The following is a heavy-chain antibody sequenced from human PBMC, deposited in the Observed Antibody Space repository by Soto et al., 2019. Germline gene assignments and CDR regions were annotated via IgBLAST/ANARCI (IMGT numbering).Heavy chain of an antibody. Sequence: PGGSLRLSCAASGFTVSSNYMSWVRQAPGKGLEWVSVIYSGGSTYYADSVKGRFTISRDNSKNTLYLQMNSLRAEDTAVYYCARYGDGYNFGYWGQGTLVTVSS. CDR3: ARYGDGYNFGY. J-gene: IGHJ4*02. V-gene: IGHV3-53*01. D-gene: IGHD5-12*01. CDR1: GFTVSSNY. CDR2: IYSGGST.